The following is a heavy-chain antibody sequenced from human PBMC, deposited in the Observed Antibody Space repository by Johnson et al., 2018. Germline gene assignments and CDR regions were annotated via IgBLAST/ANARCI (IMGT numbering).Heavy chain of an antibody. CDR3: ARESSGIAAGGTEYFQH. J-gene: IGHJ1*01. V-gene: IGHV3-30*03. CDR1: GFTFSSYG. CDR2: ISYDGSNK. D-gene: IGHD6-13*01. Sequence: QLVESGGGVVQPGRSLRLSCAASGFTFSSYGLHWVRQAPGKGLEWVAVISYDGSNKYYADSVKGRFTISKDNSKNTLYLQMNSLRGEDTAVFYCARESSGIAAGGTEYFQHWGQGTLVTVSS.